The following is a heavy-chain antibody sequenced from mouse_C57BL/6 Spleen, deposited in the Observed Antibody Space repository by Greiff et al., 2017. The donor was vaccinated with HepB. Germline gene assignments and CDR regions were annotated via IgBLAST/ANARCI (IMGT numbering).Heavy chain of an antibody. D-gene: IGHD2-3*01. CDR1: GYTFTDYY. J-gene: IGHJ3*01. CDR2: INPNNGGT. CDR3: ASGDGLPWFAY. Sequence: VQLQQSGPELVKPGASVKISCKASGYTFTDYYMNWVKQSHGKSLEWIGDINPNNGGTSYNQKFKGKATLTVDKSSSTAYMELRSLTSEDSAVYYCASGDGLPWFAYWGQGTLVTVSA. V-gene: IGHV1-26*01.